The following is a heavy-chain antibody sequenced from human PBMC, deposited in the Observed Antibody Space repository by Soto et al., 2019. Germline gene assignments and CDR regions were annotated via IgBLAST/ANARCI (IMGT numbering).Heavy chain of an antibody. V-gene: IGHV1-69*13. D-gene: IGHD5-12*01. Sequence: SVKVSCKASGGTFSSYAISWVRQAPGQGLEWMGGIIPIFGTANYAQKFQGRVTITADESTSTAYMELSSLRSEDTAVYYCARDSRRGGYDSGYYYYYYGMDVWGQGTTVTVSS. CDR3: ARDSRRGGYDSGYYYYYYGMDV. CDR2: IIPIFGTA. CDR1: GGTFSSYA. J-gene: IGHJ6*02.